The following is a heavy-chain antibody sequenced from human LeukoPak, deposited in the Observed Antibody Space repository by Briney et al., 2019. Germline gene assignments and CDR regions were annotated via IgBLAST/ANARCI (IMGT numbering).Heavy chain of an antibody. V-gene: IGHV3-23*01. Sequence: GSLRLSCAASGFTFSMYSMSWVRQAPGKGLEWVSAIRSTGVDTYYADSVRGRFTISRDNSRGTLSLQMNSLRAEDTAVYFCAILSWDGRGSFYWGQGALVTVSS. CDR1: GFTFSMYS. J-gene: IGHJ4*02. CDR3: AILSWDGRGSFY. D-gene: IGHD2/OR15-2a*01. CDR2: IRSTGVDT.